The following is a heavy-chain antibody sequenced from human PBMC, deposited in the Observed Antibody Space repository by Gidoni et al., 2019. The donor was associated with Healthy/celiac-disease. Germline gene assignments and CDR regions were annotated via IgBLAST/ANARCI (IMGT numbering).Heavy chain of an antibody. CDR3: ARDNRFGWEVVNFDY. J-gene: IGHJ4*02. V-gene: IGHV4-38-2*02. CDR2: IYHSGST. D-gene: IGHD1-26*01. Sequence: VQLQESGPGLAKPSETLSLTCAVSGYYISSGYYWGWIRQPPGKGLEWIGSIYHSGSTYYNPSLKSRVTISVDTSKNQFSLKLSSVTAADTAVYYCARDNRFGWEVVNFDYWGQGTLVTVSS. CDR1: GYYISSGYY.